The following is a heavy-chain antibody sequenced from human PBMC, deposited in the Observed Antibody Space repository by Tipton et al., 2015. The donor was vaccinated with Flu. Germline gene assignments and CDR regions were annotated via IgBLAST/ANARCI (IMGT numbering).Heavy chain of an antibody. CDR1: GFTFDAYA. CDR3: AKAIDYGPSYYVDY. D-gene: IGHD4-17*01. Sequence: SLRLSCAASGFTFDAYAMYWVRQAPGKGLERVSGVSWNSVNIDYVDSVRGRFTISRDNAKNSLYLQMNSLRVEDTALYYCAKAIDYGPSYYVDYWGQGTL. J-gene: IGHJ4*02. V-gene: IGHV3-9*01. CDR2: VSWNSVNI.